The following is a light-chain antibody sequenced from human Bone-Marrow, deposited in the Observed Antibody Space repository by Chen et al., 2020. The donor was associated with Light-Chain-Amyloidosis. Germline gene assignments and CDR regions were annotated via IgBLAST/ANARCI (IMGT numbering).Light chain of an antibody. J-gene: IGLJ2*01. CDR1: ALPTKY. CDR2: RDA. CDR3: QSADSSGTYEVI. Sequence: YVLTQPPSVSVSPGQTARITCSGEALPTKYAYWYQQKPGKSPVMVIHRDAERPSGIAERFSGASSGTTATLTISGAQAEDEADYHCQSADSSGTYEVIFGGGTKLTVL. V-gene: IGLV3-25*03.